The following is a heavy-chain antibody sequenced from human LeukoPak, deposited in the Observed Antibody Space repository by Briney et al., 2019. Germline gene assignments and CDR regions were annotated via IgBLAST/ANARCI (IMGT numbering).Heavy chain of an antibody. CDR2: ISGSGGST. V-gene: IGHV3-23*01. Sequence: GGSLRLSCAASGFTFSSYAMSWVRQAPGKGLEWVSAISGSGGSTHYADSVKGRFTISRDNSKNTLYLQMNSLRAEDTAVYYCAKGSGIQLWLKPFDYWGQGTLVTVSS. J-gene: IGHJ4*02. D-gene: IGHD5-18*01. CDR3: AKGSGIQLWLKPFDY. CDR1: GFTFSSYA.